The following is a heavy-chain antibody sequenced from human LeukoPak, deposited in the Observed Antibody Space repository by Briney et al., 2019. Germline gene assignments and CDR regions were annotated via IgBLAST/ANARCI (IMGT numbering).Heavy chain of an antibody. D-gene: IGHD3-3*01. CDR2: IYSGGST. V-gene: IGHV3-53*01. CDR3: ARDRRYYDFWGAPYGMDV. J-gene: IGHJ6*02. Sequence: GGSLRLSCAASGFTVSSNYMSWVRQAPGKGLEWVSVIYSGGSTYYADSVKGRFTISRDNSKNTLYLQMNSLRAEDTAVYYCARDRRYYDFWGAPYGMDVWGQGTTVTVSS. CDR1: GFTVSSNY.